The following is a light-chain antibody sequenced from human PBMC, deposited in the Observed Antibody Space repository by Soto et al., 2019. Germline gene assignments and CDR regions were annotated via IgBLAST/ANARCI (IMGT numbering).Light chain of an antibody. CDR1: QSVSSR. V-gene: IGKV1-5*01. CDR3: QQYNNRRT. Sequence: DFQMTQSPSTLSASVGDSVTITCRASQSVSSRLAWYQQKPGKAPKLLIYDASSLESGVTSRFSGSGSGTEFTLTISSLQPDDFATYYCQQYNNRRTFGQGTRVDIQ. CDR2: DAS. J-gene: IGKJ1*01.